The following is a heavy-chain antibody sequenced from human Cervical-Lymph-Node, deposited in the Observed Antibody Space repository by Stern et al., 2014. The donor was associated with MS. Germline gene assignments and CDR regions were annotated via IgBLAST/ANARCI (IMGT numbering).Heavy chain of an antibody. CDR1: GDSISSYTHY. CDR3: AKHACTGAACPFDL. D-gene: IGHD2-8*02. J-gene: IGHJ4*02. CDR2: VYYSGPP. Sequence: QVQLQESGPGLVKPSATLSLTCAVSGDSISSYTHYWAWIRQPPGKGLEWIGMVYYSGPPYYTPPLKIPFTISVDTPKNHFSLGLNSVTAADTAVYYCAKHACTGAACPFDLWGQGTLVTVSS. V-gene: IGHV4-39*01.